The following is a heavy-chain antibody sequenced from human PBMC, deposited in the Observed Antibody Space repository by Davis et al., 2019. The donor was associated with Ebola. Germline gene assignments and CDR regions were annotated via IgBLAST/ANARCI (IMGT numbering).Heavy chain of an antibody. V-gene: IGHV6-1*01. Sequence: MPSETLSLTCAISGDSVSSNSAAWNWIRQSPSRGLEWLGRTYYRSKWYNDYAVSVKSRITVNPDTSKNQFSLQLNSVTAADTAVYYCARSRWFRGRDAFDIWGQGTMVTVSS. J-gene: IGHJ3*02. CDR3: ARSRWFRGRDAFDI. CDR1: GDSVSSNSAA. CDR2: TYYRSKWYN. D-gene: IGHD3-10*01.